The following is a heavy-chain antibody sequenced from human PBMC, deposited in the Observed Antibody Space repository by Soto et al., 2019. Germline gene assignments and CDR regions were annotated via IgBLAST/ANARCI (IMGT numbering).Heavy chain of an antibody. V-gene: IGHV4-34*01. Sequence: SETLSLACAVYGGSFSGYYWTWIRQPPGTGLEWIGEINHSGSTNYNPSLKSRVTISVDTSKNQFSLKLTSATAADTAVYYCARDKITGLFDYWGQGTLVTVSS. CDR3: ARDKITGLFDY. J-gene: IGHJ4*02. CDR2: INHSGST. CDR1: GGSFSGYY. D-gene: IGHD2-8*02.